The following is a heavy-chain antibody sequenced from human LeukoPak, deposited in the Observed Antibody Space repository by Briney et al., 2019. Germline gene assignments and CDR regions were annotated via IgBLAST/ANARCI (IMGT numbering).Heavy chain of an antibody. V-gene: IGHV1-69*06. D-gene: IGHD2-15*01. CDR3: ARGEVVAATPYYFDY. J-gene: IGHJ4*02. CDR2: IIPIFGTA. Sequence: SVKVSCEASGGTFSSYAISWVRQAPGQGLEWTGGIIPIFGTANYAQKFQGRVTITADKSTSTAYMELSSLRSEDTAVYYCARGEVVAATPYYFDYWGQGTLVTVSS. CDR1: GGTFSSYA.